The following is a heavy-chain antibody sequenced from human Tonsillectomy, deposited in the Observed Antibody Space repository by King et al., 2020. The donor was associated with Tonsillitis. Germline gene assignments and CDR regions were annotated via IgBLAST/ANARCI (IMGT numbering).Heavy chain of an antibody. D-gene: IGHD3-22*01. V-gene: IGHV3-30*01. CDR3: AREGYYDSSGYFDY. Sequence: LQLVQSGGGVVQPGRSLRLSCAASGFTFSAYAMHWVRQAPGKGLEWVPFISYDGSNKYYADSVKGRFTISRDNSENTLYLQMNSLRAEDTAVYYCAREGYYDSSGYFDYWGQGTLVTVSS. J-gene: IGHJ4*02. CDR2: ISYDGSNK. CDR1: GFTFSAYA.